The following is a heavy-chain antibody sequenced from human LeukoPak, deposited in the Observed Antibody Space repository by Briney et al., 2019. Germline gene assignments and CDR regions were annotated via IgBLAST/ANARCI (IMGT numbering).Heavy chain of an antibody. CDR3: ASTALSAFDI. Sequence: SETLSLTRTVSGGSISSYYWSWIRQPPGKGLEWIGYIYYSGSTNYNPSLKSRVTISVDTSKNQFSLKLSSVTAADTAVYYCASTALSAFDIWGQGTMVTVSS. J-gene: IGHJ3*02. V-gene: IGHV4-59*01. CDR2: IYYSGST. CDR1: GGSISSYY. D-gene: IGHD2-21*02.